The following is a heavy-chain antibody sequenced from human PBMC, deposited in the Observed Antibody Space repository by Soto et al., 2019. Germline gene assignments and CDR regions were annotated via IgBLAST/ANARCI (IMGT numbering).Heavy chain of an antibody. CDR2: ISSSSSYI. V-gene: IGHV3-21*04. CDR3: AREASSIYVVDV. J-gene: IGHJ6*02. CDR1: GCKFSGYS. D-gene: IGHD2-2*01. Sequence: PWGLMRLCCAASGCKFSGYSVHWVIQAPGKGLEWVSSISSSSSYIYYADSVKGRFTISRDNAKNSLYLQMNSLRAEDTAVYYCAREASSIYVVDVWGQGTTVTVSS.